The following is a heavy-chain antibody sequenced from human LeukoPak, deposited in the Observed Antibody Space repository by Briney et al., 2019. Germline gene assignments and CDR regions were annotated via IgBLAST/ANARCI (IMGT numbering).Heavy chain of an antibody. J-gene: IGHJ4*02. CDR1: GFTFSSYG. CDR2: KPYDGSNK. Sequence: GGSLRLSCAASGFTFSSYGMHWVRQAPGKGLEWVAVKPYDGSNKYYADSVKGRFTISRDNSKNTLYLQMNSLRAEDTAVYYCAKGFRRSYCSSTRCYTGYFDYWGQGTLVTVSS. CDR3: AKGFRRSYCSSTRCYTGYFDY. D-gene: IGHD2-2*02. V-gene: IGHV3-30*18.